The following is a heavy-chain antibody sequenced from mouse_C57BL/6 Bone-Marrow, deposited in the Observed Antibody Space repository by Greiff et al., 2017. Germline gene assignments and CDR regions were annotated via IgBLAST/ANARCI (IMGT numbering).Heavy chain of an antibody. D-gene: IGHD1-1*01. CDR3: ARPGRGYAMDD. V-gene: IGHV1-80*01. CDR1: GYAFSSYW. CDR2: IYPGDGDT. Sequence: VKVVESGAELVKPGASVKISCKASGYAFSSYWMNWVKQRPGKGLEWIGQIYPGDGDTNYNGKFKGKATLTADKSSSTAYMQLSSLASEDSAVYFCARPGRGYAMDDWGQGTSVTVSS. J-gene: IGHJ4*01.